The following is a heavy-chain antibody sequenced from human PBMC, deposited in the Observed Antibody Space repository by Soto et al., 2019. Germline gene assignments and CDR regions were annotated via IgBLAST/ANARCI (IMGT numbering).Heavy chain of an antibody. CDR2: INTDGSST. J-gene: IGHJ5*01. CDR1: GFYFSGDW. Sequence: EVQLVESGGGSVLPGGSLRLACAASGFYFSGDWMHWVRQVPGGGLEWVSRINTDGSSTLYADYVKGRFTISRDNAKSTLYLQLSSLRADDTAVYYRVRAAARGDSWGQGTLVSVSS. D-gene: IGHD3-10*01. V-gene: IGHV3-74*01. CDR3: VRAAARGDS.